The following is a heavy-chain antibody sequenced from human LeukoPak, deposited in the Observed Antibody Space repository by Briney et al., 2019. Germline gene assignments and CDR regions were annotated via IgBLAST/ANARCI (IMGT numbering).Heavy chain of an antibody. CDR3: AKDPRIAVALYYFDY. CDR1: GFTFSSYA. V-gene: IGHV3-23*01. D-gene: IGHD6-19*01. J-gene: IGHJ4*02. CDR2: ISGSGGST. Sequence: GGSLRLSCAASGFTFSSYAMSWVRQAPGKGLEWVSAISGSGGSTYYADSVKGQFTISRDNSKNTLYLQMNSLRAEDTAVYYCAKDPRIAVALYYFDYWGQGTLVTVSS.